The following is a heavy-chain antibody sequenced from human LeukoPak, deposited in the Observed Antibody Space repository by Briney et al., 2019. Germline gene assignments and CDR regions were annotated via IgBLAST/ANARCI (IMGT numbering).Heavy chain of an antibody. V-gene: IGHV3-74*01. Sequence: GGSLRLSCAASGFTFSSYWMHWVRQAPGKGLVWVSRISIDGTFTTYADSVKGRFTISRDNTKNSLYLQMDSLRAEDTAVYYCARKGNAFDFWGQGTMVTVSS. CDR3: ARKGNAFDF. J-gene: IGHJ3*01. D-gene: IGHD3-10*01. CDR1: GFTFSSYW. CDR2: ISIDGTFT.